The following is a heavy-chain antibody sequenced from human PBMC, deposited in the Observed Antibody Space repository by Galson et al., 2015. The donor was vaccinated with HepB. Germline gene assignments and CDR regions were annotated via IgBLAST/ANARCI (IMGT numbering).Heavy chain of an antibody. CDR1: GVSFTNAW. J-gene: IGHJ3*02. V-gene: IGHV3-15*07. CDR3: TTRGYDTLTGFVFET. D-gene: IGHD3-9*01. CDR2: IKSKSDGGTT. Sequence: SLRLSCAASGVSFTNAWMNWVRQASGKGLEWVGRIKSKSDGGTTDYAAPVKGRFTISRDDSKSTLYLQMNSLKTEDTAVYYCTTRGYDTLTGFVFETWGQGTVVTVSS.